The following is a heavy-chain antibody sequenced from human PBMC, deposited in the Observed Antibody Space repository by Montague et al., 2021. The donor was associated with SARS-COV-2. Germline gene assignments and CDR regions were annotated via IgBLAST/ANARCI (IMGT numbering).Heavy chain of an antibody. CDR2: IYYSGST. D-gene: IGHD3-22*01. J-gene: IGHJ4*02. CDR3: ARAYYDSSGYYGYFDY. Sequence: SETLSLTCTVSGGSISSYYWSWIRQPPGKGREWIGYIYYSGSTNYNPSLKSRVTISVDTSKNQFSLKLSSVTAADTAVYYCARAYYDSSGYYGYFDYWGQGTLVTVSS. V-gene: IGHV4-59*13. CDR1: GGSISSYY.